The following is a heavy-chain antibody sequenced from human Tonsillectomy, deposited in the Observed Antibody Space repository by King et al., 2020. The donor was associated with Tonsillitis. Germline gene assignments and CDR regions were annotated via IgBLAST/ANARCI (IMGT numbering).Heavy chain of an antibody. Sequence: VQLVESGGGVVQPGRPLRLSCVASGFTFRSYGMHWVRQAPDKGREWVADIWYDGNNKYYADSVKGRFTISRDNSKNTLYLQMDGLRDEDTAVYYCVRDRGLYCSSTSCPYYMDVWGKGSTVTVSS. D-gene: IGHD2-2*01. CDR1: GFTFRSYG. CDR3: VRDRGLYCSSTSCPYYMDV. CDR2: IWYDGNNK. J-gene: IGHJ6*03. V-gene: IGHV3-33*08.